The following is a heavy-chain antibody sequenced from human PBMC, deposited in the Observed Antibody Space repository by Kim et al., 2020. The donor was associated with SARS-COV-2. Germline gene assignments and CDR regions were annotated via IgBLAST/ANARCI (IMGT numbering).Heavy chain of an antibody. D-gene: IGHD2-2*01. CDR1: GFTFSTYE. CDR3: ARSLCCSSTSCFYGMDV. CDR2: ISTSGSTI. J-gene: IGHJ6*02. Sequence: GGSLRLSCAASGFTFSTYEMNWVRQAPEKGLEWISYISTSGSTIYYADSVKGRFTISRDNAKSSLSLQMNSLRAEDTAVYYCARSLCCSSTSCFYGMDVWGQGTTVTVSS. V-gene: IGHV3-48*03.